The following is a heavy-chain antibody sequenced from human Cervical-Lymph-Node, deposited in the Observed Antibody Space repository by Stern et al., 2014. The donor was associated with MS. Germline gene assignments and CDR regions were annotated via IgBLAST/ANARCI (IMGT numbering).Heavy chain of an antibody. J-gene: IGHJ4*02. V-gene: IGHV1-69*01. CDR3: AREATAHSGTFDF. Sequence: QVQLGQSGAEMKKPGSSVKVSCKASGGSFSSYAVNWVRQAPGQRPEWMGGIIPMYGTANYAQEFQGRLTLIADESTSTAYMELISLTSEDTAMYYCAREATAHSGTFDFWGQGTLVTVSS. D-gene: IGHD1-14*01. CDR1: GGSFSSYA. CDR2: IIPMYGTA.